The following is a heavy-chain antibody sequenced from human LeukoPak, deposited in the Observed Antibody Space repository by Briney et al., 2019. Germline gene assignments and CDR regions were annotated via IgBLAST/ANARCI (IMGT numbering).Heavy chain of an antibody. Sequence: GGSLRLSCAASGSTFSSYSMNWVRQAPGKGLEWVSSISSSSYIYYADSVKGRFTISRDNAKNSLYLQMNSLRAEDTAVYYCARDGRATSHFDYWGQGTLVTVSS. D-gene: IGHD5-24*01. CDR2: ISSSSYI. CDR3: ARDGRATSHFDY. CDR1: GSTFSSYS. V-gene: IGHV3-21*01. J-gene: IGHJ4*02.